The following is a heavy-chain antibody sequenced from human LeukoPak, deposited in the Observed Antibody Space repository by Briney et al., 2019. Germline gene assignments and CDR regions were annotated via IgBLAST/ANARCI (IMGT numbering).Heavy chain of an antibody. CDR1: GFTFSSYS. CDR3: AREGIVVVPAATPG. D-gene: IGHD2-2*01. CDR2: ISSSSSYI. V-gene: IGHV3-21*01. Sequence: GGSLRLSCAASGFTFSSYSMNWVRQAPGKGLEWVSSISSSSSYIYYADSVKGRFTISRDNAKNSLYLQMNSLRAEDMAVYYCAREGIVVVPAATPGWGQGTLVTVSS. J-gene: IGHJ4*02.